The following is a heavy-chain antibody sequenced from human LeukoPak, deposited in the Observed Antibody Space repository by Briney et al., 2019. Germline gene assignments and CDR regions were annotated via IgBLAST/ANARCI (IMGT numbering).Heavy chain of an antibody. V-gene: IGHV1-2*02. CDR1: GDTFTGYY. CDR3: AREGSHPFDY. Sequence: GASVKVSCKASGDTFTGYYMHWVRQAPGQGLEWMGWINPNSGGTNYALKFQGRVTMTRDTSISTAYMELSRLRSDDTAVYYCAREGSHPFDYWGQGTLVTVSS. CDR2: INPNSGGT. J-gene: IGHJ4*02.